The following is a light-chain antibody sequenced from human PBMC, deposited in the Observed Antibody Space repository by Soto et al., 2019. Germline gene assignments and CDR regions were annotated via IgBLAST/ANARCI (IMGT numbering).Light chain of an antibody. CDR3: MQGLQTPST. V-gene: IGKV2-28*01. J-gene: IGKJ5*01. CDR1: QSLLHSNGYNF. CDR2: LGS. Sequence: DIVMTQSPLSLPVTPGEPASISCRSSQSLLHSNGYNFLDWYLQKPGQSRQLLNYLGSSRSSGVPDRFSGSGSGTDFTLKIDRVEAEDVGTYYCMQGLQTPSTFGQGTRLEIK.